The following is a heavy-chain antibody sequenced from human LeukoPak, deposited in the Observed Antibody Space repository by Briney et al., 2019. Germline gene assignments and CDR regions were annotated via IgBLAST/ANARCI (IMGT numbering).Heavy chain of an antibody. CDR1: GYRFISHY. V-gene: IGHV1-2*02. D-gene: IGHD2-21*02. CDR3: AREGSYCVGGDCYSFDF. CDR2: MHAGNGNT. Sequence: ASVKVSCKASGYRFISHYIHWVRQAPGQGPEWLGWMHAGNGNTRYPEKFEGRVTMTRDTSSNTAYLDLTSLRSDDTLCYRCAREGSYCVGGDCYSFDFWGQGTLVTVSS. J-gene: IGHJ4*02.